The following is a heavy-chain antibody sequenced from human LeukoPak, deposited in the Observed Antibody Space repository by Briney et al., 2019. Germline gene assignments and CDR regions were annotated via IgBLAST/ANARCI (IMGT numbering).Heavy chain of an antibody. CDR2: INPDGNKK. CDR1: GPTFSSSW. V-gene: IGHV3-7*03. CDR3: ARRYFDL. J-gene: IGHJ2*01. Sequence: TGGSLRLSCAVSGPTFSSSWMDWVRQAPGKGLEWVASINPDGNKKYSADSVKGRFTISRDNAKNSLYLQMNSLRAEDTAVYYCARRYFDLWGRGTLVTVSS.